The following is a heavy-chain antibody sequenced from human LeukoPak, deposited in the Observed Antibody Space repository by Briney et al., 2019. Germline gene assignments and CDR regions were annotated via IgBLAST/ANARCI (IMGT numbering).Heavy chain of an antibody. D-gene: IGHD1-26*01. CDR2: IKQDGSET. CDR3: TRDLHPSYYLPDY. J-gene: IGHJ4*02. V-gene: IGHV3-7*04. Sequence: PGGSLRLSCVASALEFSSNWMSWVRQAPGKGLEWVASIKQDGSETYYVDSVKGRLTISRDNAKNSLYLQMNSLRAEDTAVYYCTRDLHPSYYLPDYWGQGTLVTVSS. CDR1: ALEFSSNW.